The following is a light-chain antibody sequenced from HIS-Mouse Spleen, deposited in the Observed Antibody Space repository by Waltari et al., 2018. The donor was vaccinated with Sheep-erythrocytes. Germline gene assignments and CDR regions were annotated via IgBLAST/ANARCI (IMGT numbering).Light chain of an antibody. CDR2: AGI. J-gene: IGLJ3*02. CDR3: CSYAGSSTPWV. CDR1: SSDVGSYNL. V-gene: IGLV2-23*01. Sequence: QSALTQPASVSGSPGQSITISCTGTSSDVGSYNLVSWYQQHPGKAPKLMIYAGIKRCSAFSHLFSGSKSGNTASLTISGLQAEDEADYYCCSYAGSSTPWVFGGGTKLTVL.